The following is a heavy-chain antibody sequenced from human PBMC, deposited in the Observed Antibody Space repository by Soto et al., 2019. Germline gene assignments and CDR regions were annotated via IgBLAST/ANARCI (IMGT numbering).Heavy chain of an antibody. CDR1: GFTFSSYA. J-gene: IGHJ6*02. CDR3: AKGQGCDDGSSTSSQRGMDV. Sequence: EVQLLESGGGLVQPGGSLRLACEASGFTFSSYAMRWVRQAPGKGLEWVSAISGGGGSTYYADSVKGRFTISRDNTKNPLYMQMNSPGAKDTTVYYCAKGQGCDDGSSTSSQRGMDVWGQGTTVTVSS. CDR2: ISGGGGST. V-gene: IGHV3-23*01. D-gene: IGHD2-2*01.